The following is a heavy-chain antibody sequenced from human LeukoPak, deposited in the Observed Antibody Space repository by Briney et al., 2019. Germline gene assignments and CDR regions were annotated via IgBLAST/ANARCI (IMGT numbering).Heavy chain of an antibody. V-gene: IGHV3-7*01. CDR1: GFTFSSYW. Sequence: GGSLRLSCAASGFTFSSYWMSWVRQAPGKGLEWVANIKQDGSEKYYVDSVKGRFTISRDNAKNSLYLQMNSLRAEDTAVYYCARGRATVTYYYYYYMDVWGKGTTVTVSS. CDR2: IKQDGSEK. CDR3: ARGRATVTYYYYYYMDV. D-gene: IGHD4-11*01. J-gene: IGHJ6*03.